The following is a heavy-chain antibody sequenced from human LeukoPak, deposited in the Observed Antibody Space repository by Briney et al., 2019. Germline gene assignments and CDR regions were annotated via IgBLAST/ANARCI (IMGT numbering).Heavy chain of an antibody. J-gene: IGHJ4*02. V-gene: IGHV1-2*02. CDR2: INPNSGGT. D-gene: IGHD5-18*01. CDR3: ARDTAMGLNFDY. Sequence: ASVKVPCKASGYTFTGYYMHWVRQAPGQGLEWMGWINPNSGGTNYAQKFQGRVTMTRDTSISTAYMELSRLRSDDTAVYYCARDTAMGLNFDYWGQGTLVTVSS. CDR1: GYTFTGYY.